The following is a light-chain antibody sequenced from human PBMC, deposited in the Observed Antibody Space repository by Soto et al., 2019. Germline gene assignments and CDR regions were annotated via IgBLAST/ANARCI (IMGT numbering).Light chain of an antibody. CDR2: DAS. V-gene: IGKV1-5*01. Sequence: EIDFTQAPAALSASVGDRVTITCRASQSIRTWLAWYQQKPGKAPKLLIYDASSLKSGVPSRFSGGGSGTEFTLTISSLQPDDFTTYYCQQYNTNPWTFGQGTKVDIK. CDR1: QSIRTW. J-gene: IGKJ1*01. CDR3: QQYNTNPWT.